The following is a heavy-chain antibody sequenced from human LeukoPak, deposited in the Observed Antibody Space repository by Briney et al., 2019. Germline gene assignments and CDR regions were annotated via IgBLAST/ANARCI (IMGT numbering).Heavy chain of an antibody. CDR3: ATSGLRGSGWYSDDAFDI. CDR2: FDPEDGET. Sequence: ASVKVSCKVSGYTLTELPMHWVRQAPGKGLEWMGGFDPEDGETIYAQKFQGRVTMTEDTSTDTAYMELSSLRSEDTAVYYCATSGLRGSGWYSDDAFDIWGQGTMVTVSS. D-gene: IGHD6-19*01. J-gene: IGHJ3*02. V-gene: IGHV1-24*01. CDR1: GYTLTELP.